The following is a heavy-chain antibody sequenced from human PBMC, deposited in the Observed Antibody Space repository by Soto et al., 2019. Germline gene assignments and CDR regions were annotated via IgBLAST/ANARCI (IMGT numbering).Heavy chain of an antibody. Sequence: PSETLSLTCTVSGGTISSWYWSWIRQPPGKGLEWIGHIYYSGSTNYNPSLKSRVTISVDTSKNQFSLKLSSVTAADTAVYYCARGLYYYDSSGYYNDAFDIWGQGTMVTVSS. CDR2: IYYSGST. J-gene: IGHJ3*02. CDR3: ARGLYYYDSSGYYNDAFDI. D-gene: IGHD3-22*01. V-gene: IGHV4-59*01. CDR1: GGTISSWY.